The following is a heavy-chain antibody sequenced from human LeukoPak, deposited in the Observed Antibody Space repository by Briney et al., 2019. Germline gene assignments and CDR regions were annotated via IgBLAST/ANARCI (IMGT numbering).Heavy chain of an antibody. D-gene: IGHD3/OR15-3a*01. Sequence: SETLSLTCTVSGDSISSYYWSWIQQPPGKGLEWIGYIYHSGSTNYNPSLKSRVTISVDTSKNQFSLKLSSVTAADTAVYCCARRRTGWQVFDFWGQGTLVTVSS. CDR3: ARRRTGWQVFDF. CDR1: GDSISSYY. V-gene: IGHV4-59*01. CDR2: IYHSGST. J-gene: IGHJ4*02.